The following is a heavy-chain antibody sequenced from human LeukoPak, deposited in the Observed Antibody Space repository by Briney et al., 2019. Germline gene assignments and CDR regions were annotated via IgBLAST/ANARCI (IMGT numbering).Heavy chain of an antibody. Sequence: GGSLRLSCAASGFTFSDYAMHWVRQAPGKGLEWVSGIVGGGDNTYYADSVKGRFTISRDNSKNTLYLQMNSLRVEDTAVFYCAKGMSGEPSFYGMDVWGQGTTVTVSS. CDR1: GFTFSDYA. D-gene: IGHD1-14*01. CDR3: AKGMSGEPSFYGMDV. V-gene: IGHV3-23*01. J-gene: IGHJ6*02. CDR2: IVGGGDNT.